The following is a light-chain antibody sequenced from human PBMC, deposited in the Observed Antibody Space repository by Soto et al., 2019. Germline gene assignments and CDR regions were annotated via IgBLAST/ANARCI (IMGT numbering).Light chain of an antibody. Sequence: GGRCNLPYLASQSVSNLLAWYQQKAGKAPKILIYDASSLGSGVPSRFSGSGSGTEFTLTISSLQPEDFATYYCLRDYNYPITFGQGTRLEIK. J-gene: IGKJ5*01. CDR2: DAS. V-gene: IGKV1-5*01. CDR3: LRDYNYPIT. CDR1: QSVSNL.